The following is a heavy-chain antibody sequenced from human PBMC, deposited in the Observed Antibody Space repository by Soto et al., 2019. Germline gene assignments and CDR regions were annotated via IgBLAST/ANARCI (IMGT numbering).Heavy chain of an antibody. V-gene: IGHV3-33*01. Sequence: GGSLRLSCAASGFTFSKYGMHWVRQAPGKGLEWVALIWNDGIRKVYVDSVKGRFTISRDNSKNTLDLQMNNLRDEDTAVYYCARDDDNDANALDYWGPGTLVTVSS. CDR1: GFTFSKYG. CDR2: IWNDGIRK. J-gene: IGHJ4*02. CDR3: ARDDDNDANALDY.